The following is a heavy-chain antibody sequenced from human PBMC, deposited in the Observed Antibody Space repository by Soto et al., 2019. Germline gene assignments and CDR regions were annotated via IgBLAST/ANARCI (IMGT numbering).Heavy chain of an antibody. CDR3: ARDRKALGMGDAFYI. CDR1: GFTFSSYA. V-gene: IGHV3-30*04. CDR2: ISYDGSNK. J-gene: IGHJ3*02. Sequence: GGSLRLSCAASGFTFSSYAMHWVRQAPGKGLEWVAVISYDGSNKYYADSVKGLFTISRDNSKNTLYLQMNSLRAEDTAVYYCARDRKALGMGDAFYIWGQGTMVTVSS. D-gene: IGHD7-27*01.